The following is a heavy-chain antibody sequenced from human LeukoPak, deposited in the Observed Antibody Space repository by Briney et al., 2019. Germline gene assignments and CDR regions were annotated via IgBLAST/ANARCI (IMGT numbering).Heavy chain of an antibody. CDR2: ISYDGSNK. CDR1: GFTFSSYA. V-gene: IGHV3-30-3*01. Sequence: PGGSLRLSCAASGFTFSSYAMHWVRQAPGKGLEWVAVISYDGSNKYYADSVKGRFTISRDNSKNTLYLQMNSLRAEDTAVYYCARYDIAVAGTVDWGQGTLVTVSS. D-gene: IGHD6-19*01. CDR3: ARYDIAVAGTVD. J-gene: IGHJ4*02.